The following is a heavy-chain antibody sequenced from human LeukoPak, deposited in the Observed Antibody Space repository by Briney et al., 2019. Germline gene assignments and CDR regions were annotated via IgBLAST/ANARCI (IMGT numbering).Heavy chain of an antibody. CDR1: GYTFTSYY. V-gene: IGHV1-46*01. J-gene: IGHJ4*02. Sequence: ASVKVSCKASGYTFTSYYMHWVRQAPGQGLEWMGIINPSGGSTSYAQKFQGRVTMTRDMSTSTVYMELSSLRSEDTAVYYCARGRRVITMIVVADYDFDYWGQGTLVIVSS. CDR3: ARGRRVITMIVVADYDFDY. CDR2: INPSGGST. D-gene: IGHD3-22*01.